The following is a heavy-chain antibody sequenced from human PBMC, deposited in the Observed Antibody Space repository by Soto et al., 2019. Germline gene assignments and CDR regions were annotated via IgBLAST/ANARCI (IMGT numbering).Heavy chain of an antibody. Sequence: VGSLRLSCAASGFTFSSYSMNWVRQAPGKGLEWVSSISSSSSYIYYADSVKGRFTISRDNAKNSLYLQMNSLRAEDTAVYYCARDIHPPPPTSESYWGQGTLVTVSS. J-gene: IGHJ4*02. CDR2: ISSSSSYI. CDR1: GFTFSSYS. V-gene: IGHV3-21*01. D-gene: IGHD1-26*01. CDR3: ARDIHPPPPTSESY.